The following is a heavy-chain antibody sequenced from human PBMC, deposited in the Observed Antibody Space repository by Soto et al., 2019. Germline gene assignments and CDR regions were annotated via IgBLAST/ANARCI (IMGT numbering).Heavy chain of an antibody. CDR2: MNPNSGNT. CDR1: GYTFTSYD. J-gene: IGHJ6*02. CDR3: ARGGRYSYGYSYYYGMDV. D-gene: IGHD5-18*01. Sequence: ASVKVSCKASGYTFTSYDINWVRQATGQGLEWMGWMNPNSGNTGYAQKFQGRVTMTRNTSISTAYMELSSLRSEDTAVYYCARGGRYSYGYSYYYGMDVWGQGTTVTVPS. V-gene: IGHV1-8*01.